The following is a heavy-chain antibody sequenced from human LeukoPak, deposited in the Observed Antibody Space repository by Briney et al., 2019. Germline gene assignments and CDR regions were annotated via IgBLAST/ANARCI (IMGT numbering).Heavy chain of an antibody. V-gene: IGHV4-61*02. D-gene: IGHD3-9*01. CDR3: ARLELRYFDWSYYFDY. CDR1: GGSISSGSYY. CDR2: IYTSGST. Sequence: SQTLSLTCTVSGGSISSGSYYWSWIRQPAGKGLEWIGRIYTSGSTNYNPSLKSRVTISVDTSKNQFSLKLSSVTAADTAVYYCARLELRYFDWSYYFDYWGQGTLVTVSS. J-gene: IGHJ4*02.